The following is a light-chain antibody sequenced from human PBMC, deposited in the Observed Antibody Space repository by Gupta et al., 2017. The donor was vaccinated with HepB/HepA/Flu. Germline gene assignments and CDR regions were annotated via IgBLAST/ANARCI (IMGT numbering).Light chain of an antibody. V-gene: IGKV3-15*01. CDR2: GAS. CDR1: QSVSSN. Sequence: ELVMPQSPATLSVSPGERATLSCRASQSVSSNLAWYQQKPGQAPRLLIYGASSRATGIPARFSGSGSGTEFTLTISSRQSEDFALYYCQQYNNWPPSTFGQGTKLEIK. J-gene: IGKJ2*02. CDR3: QQYNNWPPST.